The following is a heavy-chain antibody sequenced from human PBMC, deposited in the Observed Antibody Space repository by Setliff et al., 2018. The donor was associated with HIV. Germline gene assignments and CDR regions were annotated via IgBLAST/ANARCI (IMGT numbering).Heavy chain of an antibody. CDR2: IYYTGFA. V-gene: IGHV4-39*02. CDR1: GDSISSGSYF. D-gene: IGHD1-1*01. J-gene: IGHJ4*02. Sequence: SETLSLTCSVSGDSISSGSYFWGWTRQTPGKGLEWIGNIYYTGFAYYNPSLKSRVTISLDTSKTHFFLNLTSVTDADTAVYFCTREGRGDPAMATTRIDYWGQGKLVTVSS. CDR3: TREGRGDPAMATTRIDY.